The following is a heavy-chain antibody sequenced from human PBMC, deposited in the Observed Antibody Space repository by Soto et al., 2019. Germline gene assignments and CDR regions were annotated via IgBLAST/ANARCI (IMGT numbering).Heavy chain of an antibody. CDR1: GGSFSGYY. D-gene: IGHD2-2*01. Sequence: PSETLSLTCAVYGGSFSGYYWSWIRQPPGKGLEWIGEINHSGSTNYNPSLKSRVTISVDTSKNQFSLKLSSVTAADTAVYYCARLGASYQSLDPSGPATLVTVSS. CDR3: ARLGASYQSLDP. J-gene: IGHJ5*02. CDR2: INHSGST. V-gene: IGHV4-34*01.